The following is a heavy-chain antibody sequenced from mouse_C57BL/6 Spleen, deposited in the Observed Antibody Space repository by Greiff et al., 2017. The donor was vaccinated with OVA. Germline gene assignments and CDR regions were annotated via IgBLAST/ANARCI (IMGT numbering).Heavy chain of an antibody. CDR1: GYSITSGYY. Sequence: EVKLMESGPGLVKPSQSLSLTCSVTGYSITSGYYWNWIRQFPGNKLEWMGYISYDGSNNYNPSLKNRISITRDTSKNQFFLKLNSVTTEDTATYYCARGDWPWFAYWGKGTLVTVSA. CDR3: ARGDWPWFAY. J-gene: IGHJ3*01. D-gene: IGHD3-3*01. V-gene: IGHV3-6*01. CDR2: ISYDGSN.